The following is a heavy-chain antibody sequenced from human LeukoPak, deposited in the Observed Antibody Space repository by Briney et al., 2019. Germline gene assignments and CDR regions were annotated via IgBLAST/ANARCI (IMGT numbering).Heavy chain of an antibody. D-gene: IGHD6-25*01. CDR3: ARGSALAGSRHPSDY. Sequence: GASVKVSCKASGYTFTGYYMHWVRQAPGQGLEWMGWINPNNGDTKYAQKFQDRVTMTRDTSISTAYVEVSRLTSDGTAVYYCARGSALAGSRHPSDYWGQGTLVTVPS. CDR1: GYTFTGYY. CDR2: INPNNGDT. V-gene: IGHV1-2*02. J-gene: IGHJ4*02.